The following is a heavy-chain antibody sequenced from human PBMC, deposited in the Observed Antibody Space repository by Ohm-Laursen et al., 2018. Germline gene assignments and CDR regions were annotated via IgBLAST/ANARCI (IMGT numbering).Heavy chain of an antibody. J-gene: IGHJ6*02. CDR2: INPSGGST. D-gene: IGHD1-26*01. CDR3: ARDPSRIVGATDYYYYGMDV. V-gene: IGHV1-46*01. Sequence: ASVKVSCKASGYTFTSYYMHWVRQTPGQGLEWMGIINPSGGSTSYAQKFQGRVTMNRDTSTSTVYMELSSLRSEDPAVYYCARDPSRIVGATDYYYYGMDVWGQGTTVTVSS. CDR1: GYTFTSYY.